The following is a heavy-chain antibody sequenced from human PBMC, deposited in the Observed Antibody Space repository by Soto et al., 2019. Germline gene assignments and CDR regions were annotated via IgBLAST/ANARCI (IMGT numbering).Heavy chain of an antibody. J-gene: IGHJ5*02. CDR2: ISYDGSNK. CDR1: GFTFSSYA. D-gene: IGHD6-19*01. V-gene: IGHV3-30-3*01. Sequence: GGSLRLSCAASGFTFSSYAMHWVRQAPGKGLERVAVISYDGSNKYYADSVKGRFTISRDNSKNTLYLQMNSLRAEDTAVYYCARSHSSGWYGIRYNWFDPWGQGTLVTVS. CDR3: ARSHSSGWYGIRYNWFDP.